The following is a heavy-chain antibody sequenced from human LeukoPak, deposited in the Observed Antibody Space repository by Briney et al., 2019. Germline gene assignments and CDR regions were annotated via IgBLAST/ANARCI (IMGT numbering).Heavy chain of an antibody. V-gene: IGHV3-7*01. CDR2: IKYDGIDK. D-gene: IGHD3-3*01. CDR1: GFTFSDYW. J-gene: IGHJ4*02. Sequence: PGGSLRLSCVASGFTFSDYWMSWVRQAPGKGLEWVANIKYDGIDKQYVDSIKGRFTISRDNAKNTLYLQMDSLRVDDTAIYYCAKFSRVQSSFGGQGTLVTVSS. CDR3: AKFSRVQSSF.